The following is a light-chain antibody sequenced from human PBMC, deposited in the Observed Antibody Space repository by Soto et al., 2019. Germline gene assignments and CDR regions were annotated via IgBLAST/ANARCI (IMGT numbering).Light chain of an antibody. CDR3: SSNTTRSPVV. CDR1: NSDVGDYAY. J-gene: IGLJ3*02. Sequence: QSALTQPASVSGSPGQSITISCSGTNSDVGDYAYVSWYQHHPGKAPKLMIYDVSNRPSGVSNRFSGSKSGNTASLTISGLQAEDEADYYCSSNTTRSPVVFGGGTKATV. V-gene: IGLV2-14*03. CDR2: DVS.